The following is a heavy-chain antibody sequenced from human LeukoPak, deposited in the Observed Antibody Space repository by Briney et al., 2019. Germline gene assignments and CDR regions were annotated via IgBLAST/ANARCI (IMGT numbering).Heavy chain of an antibody. Sequence: PGGSLRLSFAASGFTFSNYGMTWIRPAPGKGLEWVSAVGGSGDITYYSNSVKGRFTVSRDNSKNTLYLQMNSLRVDDTAVYYCAKTAGYFDHWGQGTLVTVSS. J-gene: IGHJ4*02. CDR1: GFTFSNYG. CDR2: VGGSGDIT. CDR3: AKTAGYFDH. V-gene: IGHV3-23*01.